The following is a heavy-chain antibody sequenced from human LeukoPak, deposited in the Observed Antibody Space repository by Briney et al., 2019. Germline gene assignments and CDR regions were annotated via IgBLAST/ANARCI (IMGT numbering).Heavy chain of an antibody. V-gene: IGHV3-30*02. CDR1: GFTFSSYG. CDR2: IRYDGSNK. J-gene: IGHJ4*02. D-gene: IGHD2-2*01. Sequence: GGSLRLSCAASGFTFSSYGMHWVRQAPGKGLEWVAFIRYDGSNKYYADSVKGRFTISRDNSKNTLYLQMNSLRAEDTAVYYCAKDTGYCSSTSCPELGYFDYWGQGTLVTASS. CDR3: AKDTGYCSSTSCPELGYFDY.